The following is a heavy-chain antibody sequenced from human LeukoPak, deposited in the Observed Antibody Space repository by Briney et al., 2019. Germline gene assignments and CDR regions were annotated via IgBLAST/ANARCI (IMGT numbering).Heavy chain of an antibody. D-gene: IGHD2-15*01. V-gene: IGHV4-39*01. CDR1: GGSISSSSYY. CDR3: ARQGLDCSGGSCYASQAYYYYMDV. CDR2: IYYSGST. J-gene: IGHJ6*03. Sequence: SETLSLTCTVSGGSISSSSYYWGWIRQPPGKGLEWIGSIYYSGSTYYNPSLKSRVTISVDTSKNQFSLKLSSVTAADTAVYYCARQGLDCSGGSCYASQAYYYYMDVWGKGTTVTISS.